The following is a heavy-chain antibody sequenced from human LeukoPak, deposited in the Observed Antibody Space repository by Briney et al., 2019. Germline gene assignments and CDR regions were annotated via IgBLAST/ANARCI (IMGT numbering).Heavy chain of an antibody. CDR1: GFTFSSYG. CDR2: ISGSGGST. D-gene: IGHD3-22*01. J-gene: IGHJ6*03. Sequence: GGSLRLSCAASGFTFSSYGMSWVRQAPGKGLEWVSGISGSGGSTYYADSVKGRFTISRDNSKNTLYLQMNSLRAEDTAVYYCATNPPYDSNGYRYYYYYMYVWAKGTTVTVSS. V-gene: IGHV3-23*01. CDR3: ATNPPYDSNGYRYYYYYMYV.